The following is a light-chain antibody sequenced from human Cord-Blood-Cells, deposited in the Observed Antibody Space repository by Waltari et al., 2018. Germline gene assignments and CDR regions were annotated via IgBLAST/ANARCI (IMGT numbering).Light chain of an antibody. J-gene: IGKJ1*01. V-gene: IGKV1-39*01. CDR1: QSISNY. CDR3: QQSYSTPWT. CDR2: AAS. Sequence: LQLTTSPSSLSASVGHRDTITFRASQSISNYLNWYQQKPGKPPKVMIYAASSLQSGVPSRFSGSGSGTDFTHTISSLQPEDFATYYCQQSYSTPWTFGQGTKVEIK.